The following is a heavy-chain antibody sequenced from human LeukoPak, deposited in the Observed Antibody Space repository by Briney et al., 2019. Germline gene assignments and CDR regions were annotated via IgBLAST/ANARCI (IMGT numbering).Heavy chain of an antibody. V-gene: IGHV1-8*03. D-gene: IGHD1-26*01. CDR1: GYTFTNYD. Sequence: EASVKVSCKASGYTFTNYDINWVRQATGQGLEWMGWMNPNSGNTGYAEKFQGRVTITRDTSISTAYMELGSLRSEDTAVYYCARVTGSIDYWGQGTLVTVSS. CDR2: MNPNSGNT. J-gene: IGHJ4*02. CDR3: ARVTGSIDY.